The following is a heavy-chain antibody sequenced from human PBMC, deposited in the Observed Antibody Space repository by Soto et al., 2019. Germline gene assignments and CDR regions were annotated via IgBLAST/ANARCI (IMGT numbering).Heavy chain of an antibody. J-gene: IGHJ4*02. CDR3: ARGKDYGDPGGIGY. CDR1: GGSISSYY. CDR2: IYYSGST. V-gene: IGHV4-59*01. Sequence: QVQLQESGPGLVKPSETLSLTCTVSGGSISSYYWSWIRQPPGKGLEWIGYIYYSGSTNYNPSLKSRVTISADTSKNQFSLKLSSVTAADTAVYYCARGKDYGDPGGIGYWGQGTLVTVSS. D-gene: IGHD4-17*01.